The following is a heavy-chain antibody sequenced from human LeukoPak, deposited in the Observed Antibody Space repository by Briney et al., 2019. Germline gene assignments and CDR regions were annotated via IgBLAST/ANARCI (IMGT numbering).Heavy chain of an antibody. D-gene: IGHD2-2*01. V-gene: IGHV1-18*01. CDR3: ARAYIVVVPAAENAFDI. Sequence: ASVKVSCKASGYTFTSYGISWVRQAPGQGREWMGWISAYNGNTNYAQKLQGRVTMTTDTSTSTAYMELRSLRSDATAVYYCARAYIVVVPAAENAFDIWGQGTMVTVSS. CDR2: ISAYNGNT. J-gene: IGHJ3*02. CDR1: GYTFTSYG.